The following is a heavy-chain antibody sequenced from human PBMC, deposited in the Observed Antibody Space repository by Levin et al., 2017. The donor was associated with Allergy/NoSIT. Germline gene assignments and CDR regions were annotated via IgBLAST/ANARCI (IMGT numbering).Heavy chain of an antibody. J-gene: IGHJ4*02. CDR2: ISYDGSNK. Sequence: GGSLRLSCAASGFTFSSYAMHWVRQAPGKGLEWVAVISYDGSNKYYADSVKGRFTISRDNSKNTLYLQMNSLRAEDTAVYYCARNFAVLLWFGELEDWGQGTLVTVSS. CDR3: ARNFAVLLWFGELED. D-gene: IGHD3-10*01. CDR1: GFTFSSYA. V-gene: IGHV3-30-3*01.